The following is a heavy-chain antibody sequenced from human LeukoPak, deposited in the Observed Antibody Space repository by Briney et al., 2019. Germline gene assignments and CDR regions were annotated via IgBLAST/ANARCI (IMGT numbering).Heavy chain of an antibody. CDR3: ARSTNRDYFDY. Sequence: GASEKVSCKASGYTFTGYYMHWVRQAPGQGLEWMGWINTNTGNPTYAQGFTGRFVFSLDTSVSTAYLQISSLKAEDTAVYYCARSTNRDYFDYWGQGTLVTVSS. D-gene: IGHD7-27*01. V-gene: IGHV7-4-1*02. CDR1: GYTFTGYY. J-gene: IGHJ4*02. CDR2: INTNTGNP.